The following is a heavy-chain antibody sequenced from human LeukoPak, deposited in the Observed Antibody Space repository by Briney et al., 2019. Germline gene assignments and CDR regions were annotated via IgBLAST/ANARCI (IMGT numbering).Heavy chain of an antibody. J-gene: IGHJ6*03. Sequence: PGGSLRLSCAASGFTVSSNYMSWVRQAPGKGLEWVSVIYSGGSTYYADSVKGRFTISRDNSKNTLYLQMNSLRAEDTAVYYCARALWSGLGFYSYYYMDVWGKGTMVTVSS. CDR1: GFTVSSNY. D-gene: IGHD3-3*01. CDR3: ARALWSGLGFYSYYYMDV. CDR2: IYSGGST. V-gene: IGHV3-66*01.